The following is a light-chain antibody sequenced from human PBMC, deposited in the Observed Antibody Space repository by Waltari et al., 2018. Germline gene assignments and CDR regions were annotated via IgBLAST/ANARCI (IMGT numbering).Light chain of an antibody. CDR2: TAS. CDR3: QQYNTYSWA. V-gene: IGKV1-5*03. Sequence: DIQMIQSPSTLSAYVGDTVTITCRASRALNSWLSWYQQKPGRAPRLLMYTASTFESGFPSRFSGVGARTDYTLTISNLQPEDSAIYYCQQYNTYSWAFGQGTKVEIK. J-gene: IGKJ1*01. CDR1: RALNSW.